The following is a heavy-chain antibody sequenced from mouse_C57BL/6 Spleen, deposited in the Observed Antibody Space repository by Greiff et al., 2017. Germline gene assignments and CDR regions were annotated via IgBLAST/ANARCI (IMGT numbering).Heavy chain of an antibody. CDR3: ARGPTTVVAHWYFGV. CDR1: GYTFTSYT. V-gene: IGHV1-4*01. Sequence: QVQLQQSGAELARPGASVKMSCKASGYTFTSYTMHWVKQRPGQGLEWIGYINPSSGYTKYNQKFKDKATLTADKSSSTAYMQLSSLTSGDSAVYYCARGPTTVVAHWYFGVWGTGTTVTVSS. CDR2: INPSSGYT. J-gene: IGHJ1*03. D-gene: IGHD1-1*01.